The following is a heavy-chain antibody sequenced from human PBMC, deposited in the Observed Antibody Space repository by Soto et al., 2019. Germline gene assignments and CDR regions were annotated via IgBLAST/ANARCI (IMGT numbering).Heavy chain of an antibody. CDR1: GDSVSSNSAA. D-gene: IGHD3-10*01. J-gene: IGHJ6*02. Sequence: SQTLSLTCAISGDSVSSNSAAWNWIRQSPSRGLEWLGRTYYRSKWYNDYAVSVKSRITINPDTSKNQFSLQLNSVTPEDTAVYYCAREGRELLWFGELERTSYYYYYGMDVWGQGTTVTVSS. V-gene: IGHV6-1*01. CDR3: AREGRELLWFGELERTSYYYYYGMDV. CDR2: TYYRSKWYN.